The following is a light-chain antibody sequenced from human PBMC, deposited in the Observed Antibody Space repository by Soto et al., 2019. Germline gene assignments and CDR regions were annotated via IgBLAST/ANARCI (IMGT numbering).Light chain of an antibody. J-gene: IGLJ1*01. V-gene: IGLV1-47*02. Sequence: QSVLTQPPSASGTPGQRVTISCSGSSSNIGSNYVYWYQQLPGTAPKLLIYSNDHRPSGVPDRFSGSKSGTSASLAISELRSEDEADYYCAAWDDSRSYVFGLGTKVTVL. CDR1: SSNIGSNY. CDR3: AAWDDSRSYV. CDR2: SND.